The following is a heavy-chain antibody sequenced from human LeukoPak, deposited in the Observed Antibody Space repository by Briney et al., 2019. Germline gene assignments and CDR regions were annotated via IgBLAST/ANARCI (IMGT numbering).Heavy chain of an antibody. CDR3: ARAGTKLRYFDWSLDY. Sequence: SETLSLTCTVSGGSISSYYWSWIRQPTGKGLEWIGRIYTSGGTNYNPSLKSRVTMSVDTSKNQFSLKLSSVTAADTAVYYCARAGTKLRYFDWSLDYWGQGTLVTVSS. J-gene: IGHJ4*02. V-gene: IGHV4-4*07. D-gene: IGHD3-9*01. CDR2: IYTSGGT. CDR1: GGSISSYY.